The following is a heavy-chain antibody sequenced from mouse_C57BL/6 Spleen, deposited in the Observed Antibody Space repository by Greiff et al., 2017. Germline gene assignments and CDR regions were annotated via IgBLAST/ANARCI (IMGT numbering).Heavy chain of an antibody. V-gene: IGHV1-66*01. CDR1: GYSFTSYY. J-gene: IGHJ1*03. Sequence: QVQLKESGPELVKPGASVKISCKASGYSFTSYYIHWVKQRPGQGLEWIGWIYPGSGNTKYNEKFKGKATLTADTSSSTAYMQLSSLTADDSAVYYCASHMYFDGWGTGTTVTVSS. CDR3: ASHMYFDG. CDR2: IYPGSGNT.